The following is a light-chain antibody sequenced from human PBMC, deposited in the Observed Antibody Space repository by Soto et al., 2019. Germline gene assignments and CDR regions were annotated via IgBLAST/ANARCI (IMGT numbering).Light chain of an antibody. CDR2: LNSDGSH. CDR3: QTWGTGIRV. Sequence: QSVLTQSPSASASLGASVNLTCTLSSGHSSYAIAWHQQQPEKGPRYLMKLNSDGSHTKGDGIPDRFSGSSSGAERYLTSSSLQSEDEADYYCQTWGTGIRVFGGGTKLTVL. J-gene: IGLJ3*02. V-gene: IGLV4-69*01. CDR1: SGHSSYA.